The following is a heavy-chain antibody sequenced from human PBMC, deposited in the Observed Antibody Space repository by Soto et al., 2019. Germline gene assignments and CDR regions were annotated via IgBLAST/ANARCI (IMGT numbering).Heavy chain of an antibody. CDR1: GYTFTSYG. V-gene: IGHV1-18*01. D-gene: IGHD4-4*01. J-gene: IGHJ4*02. CDR3: ARGGRNSLCYSEY. Sequence: QVQLVQSGAEVKKPGASVKVSCKASGYTFTSYGISWVRQAPGQGLEWMGWISTYNGDTKYAQRLQGRVTMTTDTSTRTAHFYPRNLRPSDTAVYYCARGGRNSLCYSEYWGQATLVTVSS. CDR2: ISTYNGDT.